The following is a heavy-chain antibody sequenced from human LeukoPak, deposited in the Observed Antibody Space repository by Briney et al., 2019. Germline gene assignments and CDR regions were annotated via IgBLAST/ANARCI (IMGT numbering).Heavy chain of an antibody. V-gene: IGHV3-74*01. CDR1: GLTFSIYW. D-gene: IGHD4-17*01. CDR3: VRDNYGVDY. J-gene: IGHJ4*02. Sequence: PGGSLRLSCAASGLTFSIYWMQWVRQAPGKGLVWVSHINSDGSSTSYADFVQGRFTISRDNAKNTLYLQMNSLRVEDTAMYYCVRDNYGVDYWGQGTLVTVSS. CDR2: INSDGSST.